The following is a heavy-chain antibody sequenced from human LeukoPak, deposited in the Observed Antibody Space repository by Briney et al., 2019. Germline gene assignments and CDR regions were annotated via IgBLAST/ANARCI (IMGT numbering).Heavy chain of an antibody. CDR3: ARDTYGGNEYYYYYGMDV. Sequence: GASVKVSCKASGYTLTSYGISWVRQAPGQGLEWMGWISAYNGNTNYAQKLQGRVTMTTDTSTSTAYMELRSLRSDDTAVYYCARDTYGGNEYYYYYGMDVWGQGTTVTVSS. CDR1: GYTLTSYG. J-gene: IGHJ6*02. D-gene: IGHD4-23*01. V-gene: IGHV1-18*01. CDR2: ISAYNGNT.